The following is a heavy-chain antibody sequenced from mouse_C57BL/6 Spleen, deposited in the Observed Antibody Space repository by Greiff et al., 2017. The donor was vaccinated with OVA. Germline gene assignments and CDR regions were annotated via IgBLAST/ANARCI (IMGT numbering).Heavy chain of an antibody. CDR1: GYTFTDYY. CDR2: INPNNGGT. J-gene: IGHJ1*03. D-gene: IGHD1-1*01. Sequence: EVQLQQSGPELVKPGASVKLSCKASGYTFTDYYMNWVKQSLGKSLEWIGDINPNNGGTSYNQKFKGKATLTVDTSSSTAYMELRSLTSEDSAVYDCARLIYCYGSPYWYFDVWGTGTTVTVSS. V-gene: IGHV1-26*01. CDR3: ARLIYCYGSPYWYFDV.